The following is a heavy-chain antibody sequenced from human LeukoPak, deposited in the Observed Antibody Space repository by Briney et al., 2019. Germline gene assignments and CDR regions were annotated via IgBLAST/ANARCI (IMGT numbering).Heavy chain of an antibody. J-gene: IGHJ3*02. Sequence: GGSLRLSCAASGFTFSSYDMHWVRQAPGKGLEWVAVIWYDGSNKYYADSVKGRFTISRDNSKNTVYLQMNSLRAEDTAVYYCARGLRNTDTFDIWGQGTMVTVSS. CDR3: ARGLRNTDTFDI. CDR1: GFTFSSYD. V-gene: IGHV3-33*08. CDR2: IWYDGSNK.